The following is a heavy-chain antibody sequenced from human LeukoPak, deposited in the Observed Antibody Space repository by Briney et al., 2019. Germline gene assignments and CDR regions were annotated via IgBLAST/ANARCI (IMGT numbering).Heavy chain of an antibody. J-gene: IGHJ4*02. CDR2: ISYDGSNK. V-gene: IGHV3-30*04. CDR1: GFTFSSYA. Sequence: QPGGSLRLSCAASGFTFSSYAMHWVRQAPGKGLEWVAVISYDGSNKYYADSVKGRFTISRDNSKNTLYLQMNSLRAEDTAVYYCAREDKKNFDYWGQGTLVTVSS. CDR3: AREDKKNFDY.